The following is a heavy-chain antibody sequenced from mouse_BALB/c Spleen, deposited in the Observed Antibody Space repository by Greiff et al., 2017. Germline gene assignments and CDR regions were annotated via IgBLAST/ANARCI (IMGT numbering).Heavy chain of an antibody. CDR2: ISSGGSYT. D-gene: IGHD1-1*01. J-gene: IGHJ1*01. V-gene: IGHV5-9-3*01. Sequence: EVKLMESGGGLVKPGGSLKLSCAASGFTFSSYAMSWVRQTPEKRLEWVATISSGGSYTYYPDSVKGRFTISRDNAKNTLYLQMSSLRSEDTAMYYCARQYYGSSYWYFDVWGAGTTVTVSS. CDR3: ARQYYGSSYWYFDV. CDR1: GFTFSSYA.